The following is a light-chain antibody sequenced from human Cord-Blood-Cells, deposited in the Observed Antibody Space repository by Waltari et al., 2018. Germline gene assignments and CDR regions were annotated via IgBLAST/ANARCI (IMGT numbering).Light chain of an antibody. CDR2: AAS. J-gene: IGKJ3*01. CDR1: QSISSY. Sequence: DIQMTQSPSSLSASVGDRVTITCRASQSISSYLNWYQQKPGKAPKLLIYAASSLQSGVPSRCSGSGSGTDFTRTISRLQPEECATYYCQQSYSTPTFGPGTKVDIK. CDR3: QQSYSTPT. V-gene: IGKV1-39*01.